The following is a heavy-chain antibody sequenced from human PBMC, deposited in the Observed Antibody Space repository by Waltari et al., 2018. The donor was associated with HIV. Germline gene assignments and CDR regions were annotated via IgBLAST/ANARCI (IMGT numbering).Heavy chain of an antibody. CDR3: ATGQQVWETWSQLDY. CDR1: GLTYRNSG. CDR2: ISFGGSNQ. D-gene: IGHD1-1*01. V-gene: IGHV3-30*03. Sequence: QVQLVASGGGVVKPGRSLSLSCAASGLTYRNSGMPWVRQAPGKGLEWVAVISFGGSNQYYADSVRGRFTISRDNSKKKVFLQMNSLRLDDSALYYCATGQQVWETWSQLDYWGQGTLVIVSS. J-gene: IGHJ4*02.